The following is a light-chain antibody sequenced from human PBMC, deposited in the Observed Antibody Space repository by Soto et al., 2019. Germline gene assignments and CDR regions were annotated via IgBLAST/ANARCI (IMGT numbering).Light chain of an antibody. V-gene: IGKV1-33*01. CDR3: QPYDFVFVT. J-gene: IGKJ5*01. CDR1: QDIRND. CDR2: DTS. Sequence: DIHVTQSPSSLSASVGDRVTITCQTSQDIRNDLNWYQQKPGTAPKLLIYDTSNLQPGVPSRFSGSGSGTHFSLTITSLQPEDLATYYCQPYDFVFVTFGQGTRLEI.